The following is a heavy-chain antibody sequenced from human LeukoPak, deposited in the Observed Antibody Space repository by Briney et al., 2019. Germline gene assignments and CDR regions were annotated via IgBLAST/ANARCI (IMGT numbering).Heavy chain of an antibody. CDR2: IYYSGST. V-gene: IGHV4-61*01. Sequence: SETLSLTCTVSGGSISSSSYYWSWIRQPPGKGLEWIGYIYYSGSTNYNPSLKSRVTISVDTSKNQFSLKLSSVTAADTAVYYCARDGGDCSGGSCYSGAFDIWGQGTMVTVSS. J-gene: IGHJ3*02. CDR3: ARDGGDCSGGSCYSGAFDI. CDR1: GGSISSSSYY. D-gene: IGHD2-15*01.